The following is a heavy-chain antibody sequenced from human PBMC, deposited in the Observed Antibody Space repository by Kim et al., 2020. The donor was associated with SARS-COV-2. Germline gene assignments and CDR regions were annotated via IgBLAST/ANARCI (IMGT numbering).Heavy chain of an antibody. CDR3: ARVVVVAAIVHYYYGMDV. D-gene: IGHD2-15*01. CDR2: INHSGST. Sequence: SETLSLTCAVYGGSFSGYYWSWIRQPPGKGLEWIGEINHSGSTNYNPSLKSRVTISVDTSKNQFSLKLSSVTAADTAVYYCARVVVVAAIVHYYYGMDVWGQGTTVTVSS. CDR1: GGSFSGYY. V-gene: IGHV4-34*01. J-gene: IGHJ6*02.